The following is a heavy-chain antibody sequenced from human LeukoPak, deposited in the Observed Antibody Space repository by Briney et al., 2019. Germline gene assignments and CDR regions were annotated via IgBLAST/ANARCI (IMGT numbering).Heavy chain of an antibody. D-gene: IGHD2-2*03. V-gene: IGHV3-23*01. Sequence: GGPLRLPCAAYGFSFTKYAMSGVREAPARGPEWLSSMKGGGETFYVDSVKGRFTLSRDDSRNTVYLQLNNLRVEDTAIYYCARASWISTADAVRWGQGTQVTVSS. CDR1: GFSFTKYA. J-gene: IGHJ4*02. CDR2: MKGGGET. CDR3: ARASWISTADAVR.